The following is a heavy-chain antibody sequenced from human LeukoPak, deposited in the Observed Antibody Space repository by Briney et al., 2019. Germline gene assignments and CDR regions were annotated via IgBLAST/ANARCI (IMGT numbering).Heavy chain of an antibody. V-gene: IGHV3-23*01. D-gene: IGHD6-19*01. CDR1: GFTFSSYA. CDR3: AKTLTPYSSGWSDY. J-gene: IGHJ4*02. Sequence: GGSLRLSCAASGFTFSSYAMSWVRGAPGKGLEWVSAISGSGGSTYYADSVKGRFTISRDNSKNTLYLQMNSLRAEDTAVYYCAKTLTPYSSGWSDYWGQGTLVTVSS. CDR2: ISGSGGST.